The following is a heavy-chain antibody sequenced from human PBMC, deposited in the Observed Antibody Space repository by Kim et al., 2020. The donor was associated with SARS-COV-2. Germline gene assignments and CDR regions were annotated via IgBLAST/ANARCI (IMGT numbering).Heavy chain of an antibody. CDR3: ARHPFHSALFDY. J-gene: IGHJ4*02. Sequence: YHNPSLKRPVTITVETAKKQFALKLSSVTAADTAVYYSARHPFHSALFDYWGQGTLVTVSS. V-gene: IGHV4-39*01.